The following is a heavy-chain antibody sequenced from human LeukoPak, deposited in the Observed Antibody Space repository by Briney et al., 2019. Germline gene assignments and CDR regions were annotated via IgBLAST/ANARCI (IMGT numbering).Heavy chain of an antibody. D-gene: IGHD3-10*01. V-gene: IGHV4-34*01. J-gene: IGHJ6*03. CDR2: INHSGST. CDR3: ARLWRSYYYGSGKYYYYYMDV. CDR1: GGSFSGYY. Sequence: PSETLSLTCAVYGGSFSGYYWSWIRQPPGKGLEWIGEINHSGSTNYNPSLKSRVTISVDTSKNQFSLKLSSVTAADTAVYYCARLWRSYYYGSGKYYYYYMDVWGKGTTVTISS.